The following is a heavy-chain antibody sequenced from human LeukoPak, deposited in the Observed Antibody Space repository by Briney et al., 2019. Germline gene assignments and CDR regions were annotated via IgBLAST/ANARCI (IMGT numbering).Heavy chain of an antibody. J-gene: IGHJ6*02. CDR3: ARDTEYCSGGSCHWGMDV. CDR2: ISVYNGNT. Sequence: ASVKVSCKASGYTFSTYRIIWVRQAPGQGLEWMGWISVYNGNTNYAQKFQGRVTMTRDTSISTAYMELSRLRSDDTAVYYCARDTEYCSGGSCHWGMDVWGQGTTVTVSS. D-gene: IGHD2-15*01. V-gene: IGHV1-18*01. CDR1: GYTFSTYR.